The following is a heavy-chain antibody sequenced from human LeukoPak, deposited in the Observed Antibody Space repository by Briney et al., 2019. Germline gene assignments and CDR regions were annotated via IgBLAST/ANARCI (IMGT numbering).Heavy chain of an antibody. J-gene: IGHJ3*02. Sequence: GESLKISCKGSGYRFTDYWIGWVRQMPGKGLDWMGIIYPGDSDTRYRPSFQDQVTISADKSISTAYLQWSSLKASDTAMYYCARLTDYDSSGYLSAFDIWGQGTMVTVSS. CDR1: GYRFTDYW. V-gene: IGHV5-51*01. CDR3: ARLTDYDSSGYLSAFDI. D-gene: IGHD3-22*01. CDR2: IYPGDSDT.